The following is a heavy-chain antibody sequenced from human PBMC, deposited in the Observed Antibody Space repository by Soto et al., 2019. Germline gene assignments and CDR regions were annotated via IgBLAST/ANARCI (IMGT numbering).Heavy chain of an antibody. V-gene: IGHV3-30*18. CDR2: ISYDGSNK. D-gene: IGHD6-19*01. Sequence: GGSLRLSCAASGFTFSSYGMHWVRQAPGKGLEWVAVISYDGSNKYYADSVKGRFTISRDNSKNTLYLQMNSLRAEDTAVYYCAKEYGVAVAGILDYWGQGTLVTVSS. CDR1: GFTFSSYG. J-gene: IGHJ4*02. CDR3: AKEYGVAVAGILDY.